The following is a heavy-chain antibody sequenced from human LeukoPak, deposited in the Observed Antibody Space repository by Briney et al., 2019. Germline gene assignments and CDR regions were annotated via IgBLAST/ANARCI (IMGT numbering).Heavy chain of an antibody. CDR2: IYYSGST. V-gene: IGHV4-39*07. Sequence: SETLPLTCTVSGGSISTTSYYWGWIRQPPGKGLEWIGSIYYSGSTYYNPSLKSRVAISADRSKNQFSLKLNSVTAADTAVYYCARDGDSSGWTRSDYWGQGTLVIVSS. D-gene: IGHD6-19*01. J-gene: IGHJ4*02. CDR1: GGSISTTSYY. CDR3: ARDGDSSGWTRSDY.